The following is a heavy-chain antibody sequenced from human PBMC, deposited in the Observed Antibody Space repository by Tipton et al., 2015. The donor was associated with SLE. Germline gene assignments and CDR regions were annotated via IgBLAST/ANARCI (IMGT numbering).Heavy chain of an antibody. J-gene: IGHJ4*02. CDR1: GPGDYMRSDYVN. Sequence: GLVKPSETLSLSCSVSGPGDYMRSDYVNWAWIRQAPGKGLEWIGGIFSSGNTYYNPSLKSRVTISVDTSKNQLSLNLNPVTAADTAVYYCARPDLIWGQGTQVTVSS. CDR3: ARPDLI. D-gene: IGHD1-14*01. CDR2: IFSSGNT. V-gene: IGHV4-39*07.